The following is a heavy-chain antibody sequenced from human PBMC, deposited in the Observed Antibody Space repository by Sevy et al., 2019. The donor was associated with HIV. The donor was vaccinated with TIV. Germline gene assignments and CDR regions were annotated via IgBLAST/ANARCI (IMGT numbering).Heavy chain of an antibody. V-gene: IGHV5-51*01. CDR1: GYSFTSYW. CDR3: ARLGSSSYYYYYGMDV. J-gene: IGHJ6*02. Sequence: GESLKISCKGSGYSFTSYWIGWVRQMPGKGLEWMGIIYPGDSDTRYSPSFQGQVTISADKSIGTAYLQWSSLKASDTAMYYCARLGSSSYYYYYGMDVWGQGTTVTVSS. CDR2: IYPGDSDT. D-gene: IGHD6-6*01.